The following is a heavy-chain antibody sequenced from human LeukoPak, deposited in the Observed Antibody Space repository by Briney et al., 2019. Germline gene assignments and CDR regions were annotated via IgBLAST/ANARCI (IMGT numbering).Heavy chain of an antibody. CDR2: ISDSGGST. V-gene: IGHV3-23*02. J-gene: IGHJ4*02. D-gene: IGHD4-17*01. CDR3: AKDKGGDYGNYFDY. Sequence: GGSLRLSCAASGFTFSNYGMSWVRQAPGKGLEWVSGISDSGGSTKYEVSVKGRFTISRDNYKDTLYLQMNSLRAEDTAVYYCAKDKGGDYGNYFDYWGQGTLVTVSS. CDR1: GFTFSNYG.